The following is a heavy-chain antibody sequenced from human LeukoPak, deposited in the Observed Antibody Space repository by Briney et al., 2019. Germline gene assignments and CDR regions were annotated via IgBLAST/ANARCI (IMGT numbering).Heavy chain of an antibody. CDR2: IYASGRT. J-gene: IGHJ5*02. Sequence: TSETLSLTCTVAGGSLSTYSWNWMRQPPGKGLEWIGRIYASGRTIYNPSLQSRIPISVDTSNNHFSLQLTSVTAADTAVYYCARRMLEARQSSATNWFDTWGLGTLVTVSS. CDR1: GGSLSTYS. CDR3: ARRMLEARQSSATNWFDT. V-gene: IGHV4-4*07. D-gene: IGHD3-16*01.